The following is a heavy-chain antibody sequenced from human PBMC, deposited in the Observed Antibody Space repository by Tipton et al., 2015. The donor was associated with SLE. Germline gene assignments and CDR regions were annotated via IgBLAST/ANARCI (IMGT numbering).Heavy chain of an antibody. CDR2: ISHSEGS. CDR3: ARHPRHITASGTYPKAGSQH. D-gene: IGHD3-10*01. Sequence: TLSLTCDVSGYSISSGYYWGWIRQPPGKGLEWVGTISHSEGSYYNPSLKSRVTMPIDTSKNQFSLKLNSVTAADTAVYYCARHPRHITASGTYPKAGSQHWGQGTLVIVSS. J-gene: IGHJ1*01. CDR1: GYSISSGYY. V-gene: IGHV4-38-2*01.